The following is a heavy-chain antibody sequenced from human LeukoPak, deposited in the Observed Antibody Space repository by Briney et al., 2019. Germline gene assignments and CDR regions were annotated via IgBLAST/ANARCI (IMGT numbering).Heavy chain of an antibody. J-gene: IGHJ4*02. V-gene: IGHV4-39*01. Sequence: SETLPLTCTVSGGSISSSNWYWGWLRQPPGKGLEWIGSIYYSGKTYYNPSLKSRVTTSVDTSKNQFSLKVNSVTAADTAVYYCASDSPGGFLEWYYFDYWGQGTLVTVSS. CDR1: GGSISSSNWY. CDR3: ASDSPGGFLEWYYFDY. D-gene: IGHD3-3*01. CDR2: IYYSGKT.